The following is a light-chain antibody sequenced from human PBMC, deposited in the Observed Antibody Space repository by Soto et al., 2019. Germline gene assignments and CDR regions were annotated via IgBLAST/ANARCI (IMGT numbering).Light chain of an antibody. V-gene: IGLV2-14*03. J-gene: IGLJ1*01. CDR3: TSFTRSRIYV. CDR1: STDIGAYDY. Sequence: QSALTQPASVSGSPGQSITISCTGTSTDIGAYDYVSWYQQHPGRAPKLIIYEVSHRLSGLSNRFSGSKSGNTASLTISGLQAEEEGDYYCTSFTRSRIYVFGSGTKVTVL. CDR2: EVS.